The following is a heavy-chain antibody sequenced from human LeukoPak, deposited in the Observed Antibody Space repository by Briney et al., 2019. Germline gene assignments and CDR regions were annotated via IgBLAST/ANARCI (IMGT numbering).Heavy chain of an antibody. CDR3: ARDPRGCSGGSCYSI. Sequence: PSETLSLTCTVSGGSISSYYWSWIRQPPGKGLEWIGYVYYSGSTNYNPSLMSRVTISVDTSKNQLSLKLSSVTAADTAVYYCARDPRGCSGGSCYSIWGQGTLVTVSS. D-gene: IGHD2-15*01. J-gene: IGHJ4*02. CDR1: GGSISSYY. CDR2: VYYSGST. V-gene: IGHV4-59*01.